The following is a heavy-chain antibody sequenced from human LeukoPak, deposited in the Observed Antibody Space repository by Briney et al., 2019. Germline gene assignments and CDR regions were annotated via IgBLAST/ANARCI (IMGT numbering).Heavy chain of an antibody. CDR1: GLTFSSYW. Sequence: PGGSLRLSCAASGLTFSSYWMHWVRQPPGKGRVWVSRINGDGNTTNYADSVKGRFTISRDNAKNTLYLQMNGLRAEDSAVYYCTRGTGDFDYWGRGTLVTVSS. CDR3: TRGTGDFDY. CDR2: INGDGNTT. V-gene: IGHV3-74*01. D-gene: IGHD3-10*01. J-gene: IGHJ4*02.